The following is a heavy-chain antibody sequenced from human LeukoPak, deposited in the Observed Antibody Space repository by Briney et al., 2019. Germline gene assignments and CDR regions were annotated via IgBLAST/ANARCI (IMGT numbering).Heavy chain of an antibody. V-gene: IGHV1-18*04. CDR1: DDTFSNYG. Sequence: ASVKVSCKASDDTFSNYGVTWVRQAPGQGPEWMGWINAENSNTKYAQKIQGRVTMTTDTSTNTAYMELRSVISDDTAVYYCARGSWGKRTFDVWGQGAMVTVS. CDR3: ARGSWGKRTFDV. CDR2: INAENSNT. D-gene: IGHD6-6*01. J-gene: IGHJ3*01.